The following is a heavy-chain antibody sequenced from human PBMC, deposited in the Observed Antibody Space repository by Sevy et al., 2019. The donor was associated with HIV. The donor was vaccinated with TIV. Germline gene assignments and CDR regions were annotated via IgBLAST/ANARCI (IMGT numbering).Heavy chain of an antibody. D-gene: IGHD2-2*01. V-gene: IGHV3-53*01. J-gene: IGHJ6*02. CDR1: GFTVSSNY. Sequence: GGSLRLSCAASGFTVSSNYMSWVCQAPGKGLEWVSVIYSGGSTYYADSVKGRFTISRDNSKNTLYLQMNSLRAEDTAVYYCARDRIVPAAAYPPTTLNYYYYYGMDVWGQGTTVTVSS. CDR3: ARDRIVPAAAYPPTTLNYYYYYGMDV. CDR2: IYSGGST.